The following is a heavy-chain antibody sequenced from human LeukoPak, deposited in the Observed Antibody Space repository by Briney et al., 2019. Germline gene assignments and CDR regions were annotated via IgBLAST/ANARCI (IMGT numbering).Heavy chain of an antibody. Sequence: PGGSLRLSCAASGFTFSSYGVHWVRQAPGKGLEWVAVIWYDGSNKYYADSVKGRFTISRDNSKNTLYLQMNSLRAEDTAVYYCARENWDYGSGSYYPPDYWGQGTLVTVSS. CDR3: ARENWDYGSGSYYPPDY. CDR2: IWYDGSNK. V-gene: IGHV3-33*01. CDR1: GFTFSSYG. J-gene: IGHJ4*02. D-gene: IGHD3-10*01.